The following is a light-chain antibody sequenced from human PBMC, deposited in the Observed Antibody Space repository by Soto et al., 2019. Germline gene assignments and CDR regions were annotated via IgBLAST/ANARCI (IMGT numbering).Light chain of an antibody. Sequence: EIVLTQSPGTLSLSPGERATLSCRASQSVSNNYLAWYQQNPGQAPMLLIYGASNSVTVIPDRFSGSGSGTDFTLISIRLEPEHFAVYYCQHSGRSGTLSQGTKVEIK. CDR2: GAS. J-gene: IGKJ1*01. CDR3: QHSGRSGT. V-gene: IGKV3-20*01. CDR1: QSVSNNY.